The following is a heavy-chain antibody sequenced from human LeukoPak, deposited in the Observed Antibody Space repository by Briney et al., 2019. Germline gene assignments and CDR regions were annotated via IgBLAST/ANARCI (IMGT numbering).Heavy chain of an antibody. CDR3: AKASGGSTIFGVYDY. Sequence: QSGGSLRLSCAASGFTVSSNYMSWVRQAPGKGLEWVSAISGSGGSTYYADSVKGRFTISRDNSKNTLYLQMNSLRAEDTAVYYCAKASGGSTIFGVYDYWGQGTLVTVSS. J-gene: IGHJ4*02. D-gene: IGHD3-3*01. CDR2: ISGSGGST. CDR1: GFTVSSNY. V-gene: IGHV3-23*01.